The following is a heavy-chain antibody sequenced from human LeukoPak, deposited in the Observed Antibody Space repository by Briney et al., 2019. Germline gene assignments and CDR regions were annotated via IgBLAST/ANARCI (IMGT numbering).Heavy chain of an antibody. J-gene: IGHJ4*02. D-gene: IGHD2-8*02. CDR2: ISSRSTYI. CDR3: ARGGTGAFDY. Sequence: PGGSLRLACTASGFSLSDYYMSWIHQAPGKGLEWISYISSRSTYISDADSVKGRFTISRDNAKNLLFLQMNSLRVEDTALYYCARGGTGAFDYWGQGILVTVSS. CDR1: GFSLSDYY. V-gene: IGHV3-11*06.